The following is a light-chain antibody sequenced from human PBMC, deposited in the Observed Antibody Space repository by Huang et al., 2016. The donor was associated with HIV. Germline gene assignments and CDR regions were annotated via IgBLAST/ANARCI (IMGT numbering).Light chain of an antibody. Sequence: EIVMTQSPATLSVSPGERATLSCRASQSVDSNLAWYQPKPDEAPRLVIYAASTRATGIPPRFSGSGSGTEFTLTITSLQSEDFAVYCCQQYYNWPPRYTFGQGTKLEIK. V-gene: IGKV3-15*01. CDR2: AAS. J-gene: IGKJ2*01. CDR3: QQYYNWPPRYT. CDR1: QSVDSN.